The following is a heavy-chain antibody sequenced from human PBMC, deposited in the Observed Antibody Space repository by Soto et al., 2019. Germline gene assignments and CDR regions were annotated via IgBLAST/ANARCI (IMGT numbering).Heavy chain of an antibody. J-gene: IGHJ4*02. D-gene: IGHD3-9*01. V-gene: IGHV1-69*02. CDR3: ARGIAYDILTGYSPIDY. Sequence: ASVKVSCKASGGTFSSYTISWVRQAPGQGLEWMGRIIPILGIANYAQKFQGRVTITADKSTSTAYMELSSLRSEDTAVYYCARGIAYDILTGYSPIDYWGQGILVTVSS. CDR2: IIPILGIA. CDR1: GGTFSSYT.